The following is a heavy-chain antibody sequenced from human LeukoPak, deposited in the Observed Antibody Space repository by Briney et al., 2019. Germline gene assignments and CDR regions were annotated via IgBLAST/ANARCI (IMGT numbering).Heavy chain of an antibody. CDR2: IYYSGST. Sequence: SETLSLTCTVSGGSISSYYWSWIRQPPGKGLEWIGYIYYSGSTNYNPSLKSRATISVDTSKNQFSLKLSSVTAADTAVYYCARGGGYCSGGSCYSQFDYWGQGTLVTVSS. D-gene: IGHD2-15*01. CDR1: GGSISSYY. CDR3: ARGGGYCSGGSCYSQFDY. V-gene: IGHV4-59*01. J-gene: IGHJ4*02.